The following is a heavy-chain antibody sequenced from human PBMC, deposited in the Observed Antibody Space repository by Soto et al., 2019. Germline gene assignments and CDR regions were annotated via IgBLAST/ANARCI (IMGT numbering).Heavy chain of an antibody. CDR1: GYTLPKLS. J-gene: IGHJ6*02. CDR3: AIDKRPFDSTGTYYHYGMDV. D-gene: IGHD2-8*02. Sequence: GASVKVSCKVSGYTLPKLSIHWVRQAPGKRLGLMGKFDPEDGETVYAQKFQGRVTMTEDISTDTAYMELSSLRSEDTAVYYCAIDKRPFDSTGTYYHYGMDVWGQGTTVTVSS. CDR2: FDPEDGET. V-gene: IGHV1-24*01.